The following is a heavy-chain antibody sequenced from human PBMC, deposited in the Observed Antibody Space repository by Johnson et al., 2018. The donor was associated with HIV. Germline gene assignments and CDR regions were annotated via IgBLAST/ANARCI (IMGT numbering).Heavy chain of an antibody. Sequence: VQLVESGGGVVRPGGSLRLSCAASGFTFDDYGMSWVRQAPGKGLEWVSGINWNGGSTGYADSVKGRFTISRDNSKNTLYMQMNSLRAEDTAVYYCAKDPVQGVGLDIWGQGTMVTVSS. V-gene: IGHV3-20*04. CDR3: AKDPVQGVGLDI. D-gene: IGHD2-8*02. CDR2: INWNGGST. J-gene: IGHJ3*02. CDR1: GFTFDDYG.